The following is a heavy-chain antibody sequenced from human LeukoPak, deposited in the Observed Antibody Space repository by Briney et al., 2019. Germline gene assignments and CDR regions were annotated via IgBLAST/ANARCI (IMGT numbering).Heavy chain of an antibody. CDR2: INHSGST. CDR1: GGSFSGYY. Sequence: SETLSLTCAVYGGSFSGYYWSWIRQPPGKGLEWIGEINHSGSTNYNPSLKSRVTISVDTSKNQSSLKLSSVTAADTAVYYCARRWLQWEDYWGQGTLVTVSS. V-gene: IGHV4-34*01. D-gene: IGHD5-24*01. CDR3: ARRWLQWEDY. J-gene: IGHJ4*02.